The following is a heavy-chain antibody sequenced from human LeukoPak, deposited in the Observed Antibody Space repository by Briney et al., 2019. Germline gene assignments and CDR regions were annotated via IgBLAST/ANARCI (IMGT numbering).Heavy chain of an antibody. D-gene: IGHD1-26*01. Sequence: GGSLRLSCAASGFIFRSYWMSWLRQAPGKGLQWVANLKQDGSEEIYVDSVKGRFTISRDNAENSLFLQMNSLRVEDTAVYYCARDPYSGSYGAFDIWGQGTMVTVS. CDR3: ARDPYSGSYGAFDI. V-gene: IGHV3-7*05. CDR2: LKQDGSEE. CDR1: GFIFRSYW. J-gene: IGHJ3*02.